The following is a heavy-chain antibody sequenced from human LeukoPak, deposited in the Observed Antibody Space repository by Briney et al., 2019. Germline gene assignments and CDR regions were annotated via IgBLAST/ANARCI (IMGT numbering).Heavy chain of an antibody. CDR1: GYTFTGYY. D-gene: IGHD1-14*01. CDR3: VPSSKYNTAYYFDY. CDR2: INPNSGGT. Sequence: ASVKVSCKAFGYTFTGYYMHWVRQAPGQGLEWMGWINPNSGGTDYAQKFQGRVTMTRDTSINTAFMELSRPRSDDTAVYFCVPSSKYNTAYYFDYWGQGTLVTVSS. J-gene: IGHJ4*02. V-gene: IGHV1-2*02.